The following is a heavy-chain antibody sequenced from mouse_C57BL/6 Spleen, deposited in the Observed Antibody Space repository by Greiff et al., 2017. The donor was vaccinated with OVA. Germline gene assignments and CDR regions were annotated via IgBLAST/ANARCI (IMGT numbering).Heavy chain of an antibody. D-gene: IGHD4-1*01. CDR3: ARKGTGTGDYYAMDY. CDR1: GYTFTSYW. Sequence: QVQLQQPGAELVKPGASVKLSCKASGYTFTSYWMQWVKQRPGQGLEWIGEIDPSDSYTNYNQKVKGKATLTVDTSSSTAYMQLRSLTSEDSAVYYGARKGTGTGDYYAMDYWGQGTSVTVSS. CDR2: IDPSDSYT. V-gene: IGHV1-50*01. J-gene: IGHJ4*01.